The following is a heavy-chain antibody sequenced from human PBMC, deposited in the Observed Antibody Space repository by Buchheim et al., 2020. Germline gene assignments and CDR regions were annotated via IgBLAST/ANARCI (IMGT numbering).Heavy chain of an antibody. CDR3: AKVKAVAGPYYFDY. V-gene: IGHV3-30*18. J-gene: IGHJ4*02. CDR2: ISYDGSNK. D-gene: IGHD6-19*01. CDR1: GFTFSSYG. Sequence: QVQLVESGGGVVQPGRSLRLSCAASGFTFSSYGMHWVRQAPGKGLEWVAVISYDGSNKYYADSVKGRFTISRDNSKNTLYLQMNSLRAEDTAVYYCAKVKAVAGPYYFDYWGQGTL.